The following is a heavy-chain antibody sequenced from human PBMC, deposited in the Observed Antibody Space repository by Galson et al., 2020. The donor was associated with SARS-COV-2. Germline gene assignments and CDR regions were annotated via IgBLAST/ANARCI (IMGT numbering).Heavy chain of an antibody. V-gene: IGHV1-2*02. CDR2: INPNSGGT. CDR3: ARVTQYYDSLTPSTTYGMDV. CDR1: GYTFTGYY. D-gene: IGHD3-9*01. Sequence: GESLKISCKASGYTFTGYYMHWVRQAPGQGLEWMGWINPNSGGTNYAQKFQGRVTMTRDTSISTAYMELSRLRSDDTAVYYCARVTQYYDSLTPSTTYGMDVWGQGTTVTVSS. J-gene: IGHJ6*02.